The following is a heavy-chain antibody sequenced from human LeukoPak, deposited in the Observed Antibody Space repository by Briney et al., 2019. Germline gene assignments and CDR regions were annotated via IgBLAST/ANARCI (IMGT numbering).Heavy chain of an antibody. CDR2: ISYDGSNK. CDR1: GFTFSSHA. D-gene: IGHD5-12*01. J-gene: IGHJ6*03. Sequence: GRSLRLSCAASGFTFSSHAMHWVRQAPGKGLEWVAVISYDGSNKYYADSVKGRFTISRDNSKNTLYLQMNSLRAEDTAVYYCARDRRLRGFYMDVWDKGTTVTVSS. V-gene: IGHV3-30*04. CDR3: ARDRRLRGFYMDV.